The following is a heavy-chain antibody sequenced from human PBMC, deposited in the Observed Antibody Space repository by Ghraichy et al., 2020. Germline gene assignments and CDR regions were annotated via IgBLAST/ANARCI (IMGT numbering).Heavy chain of an antibody. CDR1: GFTFSDYY. V-gene: IGHV3-11*01. D-gene: IGHD4-17*01. Sequence: GESLNISCAASGFTFSDYYMSWIRQAPGKGLEWVSYISSSGSTIYYADSVKGRFTISRDNAKNSLYLQMNSLRAEDTAVYYCASSYYGDYVDYWGQGTLVTVSS. CDR2: ISSSGSTI. J-gene: IGHJ4*02. CDR3: ASSYYGDYVDY.